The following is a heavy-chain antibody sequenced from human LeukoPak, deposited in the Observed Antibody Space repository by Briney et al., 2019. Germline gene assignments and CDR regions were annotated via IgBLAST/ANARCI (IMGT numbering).Heavy chain of an antibody. D-gene: IGHD3-3*01. CDR2: IYYSGST. CDR1: GGSISSGDYY. CDR3: ARTGRGYYDFWSGYPRAAFDI. Sequence: SQTLSLTCTVSGGSISSGDYYWSWIRQPPGKGLEWIGYIYYSGSTYYNPSLKSQVTISVDTSKNQFSLKLSSVTAADTAVYYCARTGRGYYDFWSGYPRAAFDIWGQGTMVTVSS. J-gene: IGHJ3*02. V-gene: IGHV4-30-4*08.